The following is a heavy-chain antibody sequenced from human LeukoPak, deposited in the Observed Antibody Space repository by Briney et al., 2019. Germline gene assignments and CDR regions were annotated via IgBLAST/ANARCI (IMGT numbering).Heavy chain of an antibody. CDR1: GFILSRYW. Sequence: QPGGSLRLSCAASGFILSRYWMSWVRQAPGKGLEYVSAISSNGGSTYYADSVKGRFTISRDNSKNTLYLQMSSLRAEDTAVYYCVKGQERYYYDSSGYYPLPDFDYWGQGTLVTVSS. CDR3: VKGQERYYYDSSGYYPLPDFDY. V-gene: IGHV3-64D*06. D-gene: IGHD3-22*01. J-gene: IGHJ4*02. CDR2: ISSNGGST.